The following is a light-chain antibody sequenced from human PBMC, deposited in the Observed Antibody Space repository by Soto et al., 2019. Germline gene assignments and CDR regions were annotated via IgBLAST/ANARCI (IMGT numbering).Light chain of an antibody. CDR1: QSISSSY. Sequence: EIVLTQSPGTLSLSPGERATLSCRASQSISSSYLAWYQQKPGQAPRPLIYGASSRATGIPDRFSGSGSGTDFTLTISRLEPEDLAVYYCQQYVSSPWTFGQGTKV. J-gene: IGKJ1*01. V-gene: IGKV3-20*01. CDR2: GAS. CDR3: QQYVSSPWT.